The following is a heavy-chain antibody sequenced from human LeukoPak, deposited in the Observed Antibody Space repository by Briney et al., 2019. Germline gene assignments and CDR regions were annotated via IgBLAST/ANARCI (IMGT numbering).Heavy chain of an antibody. CDR2: MNPNSGNT. V-gene: IGHV1-8*03. Sequence: ASVKVSCKASGYTFTSYDINWVRQAPGQGLEWMGWMNPNSGNTGYAQKFQGRVTITRNTSISTAYMELSSLRSEDTAVYYYAKGGPYDFWSGYSHDNWFDPWGQGTLVTVSS. D-gene: IGHD3-3*01. J-gene: IGHJ5*02. CDR1: GYTFTSYD. CDR3: AKGGPYDFWSGYSHDNWFDP.